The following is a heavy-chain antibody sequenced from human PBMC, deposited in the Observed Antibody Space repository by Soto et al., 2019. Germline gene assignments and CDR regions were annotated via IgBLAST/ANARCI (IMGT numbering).Heavy chain of an antibody. CDR2: IYQSGST. D-gene: IGHD5-12*01. J-gene: IGHJ4*02. CDR3: ATQYSYGLYYFDY. CDR1: GGSISSSNW. V-gene: IGHV4-4*02. Sequence: PSETLSLTCAVSGGSISSSNWWSWVRQPPGKGLEWIGEIYQSGSTNYNPSLKSRVIISVDKSKNQFSLKLSSVTAADTAVYYCATQYSYGLYYFDYWGQGTLVTVSS.